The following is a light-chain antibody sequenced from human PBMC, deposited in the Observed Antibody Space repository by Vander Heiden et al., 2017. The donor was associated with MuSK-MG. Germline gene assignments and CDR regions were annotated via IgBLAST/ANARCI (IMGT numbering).Light chain of an antibody. J-gene: IGKJ5*01. CDR2: AAS. CDR3: QYGDSTPSNT. Sequence: DIQMTQSPSSLSASVGDRVTITCRASQSISSYLNWYQQKPGKAPKLLIYAASSLHSGPPSRFSGSSYGKYFTLTISMRQPEDSASYYCQYGDSTPSNTFGQGTPLEIK. CDR1: QSISSY. V-gene: IGKV1-39*01.